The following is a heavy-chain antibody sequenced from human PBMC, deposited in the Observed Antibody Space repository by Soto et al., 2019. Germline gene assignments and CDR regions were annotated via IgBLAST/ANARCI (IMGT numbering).Heavy chain of an antibody. V-gene: IGHV1-2*02. CDR1: GYTFTGYC. D-gene: IGHD5-18*01. CDR2: INPNSGDT. CDR3: ATNTAVVNGFGY. Sequence: ASVKVSCKASGYTFTGYCMHWVRQAPGQGLEWMGWINPNSGDTNYAQKFQGRVTMTRDTSISTAYMELSRLRSDDTAVYYCATNTAVVNGFGYWGQGTLVTVSS. J-gene: IGHJ4*02.